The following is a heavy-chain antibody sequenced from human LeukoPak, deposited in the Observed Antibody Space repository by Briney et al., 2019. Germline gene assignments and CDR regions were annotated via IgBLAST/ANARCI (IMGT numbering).Heavy chain of an antibody. CDR1: GFTFSSYA. D-gene: IGHD3-3*01. Sequence: GRSLRLSCAASGFTFSSYAMHWVRQAPGKGLQWVAVIWYDGSNKYYADSVKGRFTISRDNSKNTLSLQMNSLRAEDTAVYYCARELPPLEKYYFDYWGQGTLVTVSS. V-gene: IGHV3-33*08. J-gene: IGHJ4*02. CDR2: IWYDGSNK. CDR3: ARELPPLEKYYFDY.